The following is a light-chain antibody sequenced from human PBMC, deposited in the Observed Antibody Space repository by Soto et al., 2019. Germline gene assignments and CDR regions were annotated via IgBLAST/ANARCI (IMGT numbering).Light chain of an antibody. J-gene: IGKJ5*01. CDR3: QQIKNYPIT. Sequence: EIQMTQSPSTLSASPGERVTLSCRASQSISSWLAWYQQNPGKAPKPLIYDASSLESGAPSRFSGSGSGTDFTLPISSLHPEDFPVYTCQQIKNYPITSGQGTRLE. CDR1: QSISSW. CDR2: DAS. V-gene: IGKV1-5*01.